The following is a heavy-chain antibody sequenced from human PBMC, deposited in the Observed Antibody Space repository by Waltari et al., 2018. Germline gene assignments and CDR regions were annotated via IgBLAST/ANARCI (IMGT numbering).Heavy chain of an antibody. CDR3: AKDLHSSSWYDAFDI. Sequence: QVQLVESGGGVVQPGRSLRLSCAASGFTFGSYGMRWVRQAPGKGLEWVAVIWYDGSNKYYADSVKGRFTISRDNSKNTLYLQMNSLRAEDTAVYYCAKDLHSSSWYDAFDIWGQGTMVTVSS. CDR1: GFTFGSYG. CDR2: IWYDGSNK. J-gene: IGHJ3*02. V-gene: IGHV3-33*06. D-gene: IGHD6-13*01.